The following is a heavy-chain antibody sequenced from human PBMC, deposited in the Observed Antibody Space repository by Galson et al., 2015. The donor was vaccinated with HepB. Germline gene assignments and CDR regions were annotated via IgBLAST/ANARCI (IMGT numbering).Heavy chain of an antibody. D-gene: IGHD4-17*01. CDR3: ARASGFGDYINWFDP. Sequence: SLRLSCAASGFTFSSYWMHWVRQAPGKGLVWVSCINRDGSTTCYADSVKGRFTISRDNAKNTLYLQMNSLRAEDTAVYYCARASGFGDYINWFDPWGQGTLVTVSS. CDR1: GFTFSSYW. V-gene: IGHV3-74*01. CDR2: INRDGSTT. J-gene: IGHJ5*02.